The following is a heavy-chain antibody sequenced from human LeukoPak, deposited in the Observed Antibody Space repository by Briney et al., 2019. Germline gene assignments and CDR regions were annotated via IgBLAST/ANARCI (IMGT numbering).Heavy chain of an antibody. V-gene: IGHV4-59*12. CDR2: IYYSGST. CDR3: ASLSVAGLDFDY. J-gene: IGHJ4*02. Sequence: PSETLSLTCTVSGDSISSYYWSWIRQPPGKGLEWIGYIYYSGSTNYNPSLKSRVTISVDTSKNQFSLKLSSVTAADTAVYYCASLSVAGLDFDYWGQGTLVTVSS. D-gene: IGHD6-19*01. CDR1: GDSISSYY.